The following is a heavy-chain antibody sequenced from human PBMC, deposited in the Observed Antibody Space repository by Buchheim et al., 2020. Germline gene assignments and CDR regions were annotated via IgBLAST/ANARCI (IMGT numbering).Heavy chain of an antibody. CDR3: AREIPYGLCDFDN. J-gene: IGHJ4*02. Sequence: EVQLVESGGGLVQPGGSLRLSCGASGFSFSSYWMSWVRQAPGKGLEWVANIKEDGNHKNYVDSVKGRFIISRDNGKSSLYLQMNSLTTEDTGVYYCAREIPYGLCDFDNGGQGTL. D-gene: IGHD4-17*01. V-gene: IGHV3-7*01. CDR1: GFSFSSYW. CDR2: IKEDGNHK.